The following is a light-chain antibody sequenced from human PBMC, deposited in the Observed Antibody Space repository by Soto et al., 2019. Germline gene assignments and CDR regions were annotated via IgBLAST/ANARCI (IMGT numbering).Light chain of an antibody. CDR3: QQYGGSPIT. Sequence: ESVLTHSPGTLSLSPGGRATLSCRASQSVSRRLAWYQQRPGQSPRLLISGASMRASGVPVRFIGSGSGTDFTLTITRLEPEDFAVYYCQQYGGSPITFGLGTRLEI. CDR2: GAS. J-gene: IGKJ5*01. CDR1: QSVSRR. V-gene: IGKV3-20*01.